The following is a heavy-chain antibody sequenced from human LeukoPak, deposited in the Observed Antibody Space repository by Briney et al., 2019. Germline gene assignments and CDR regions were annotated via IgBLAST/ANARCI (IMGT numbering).Heavy chain of an antibody. CDR2: ISAYNGNT. V-gene: IGHV1-18*04. CDR1: GYTFTGYY. CDR3: ARDLWGIVVVPAASDAFDI. J-gene: IGHJ3*02. Sequence: ASVKVSCKASGYTFTGYYMHWVRQAPGQGLEWMGWISAYNGNTNYAQKLQGRVTMTTDTSTSTAYMELRSLRSDDTAVYYCARDLWGIVVVPAASDAFDIWGQGTMVTVSS. D-gene: IGHD2-2*01.